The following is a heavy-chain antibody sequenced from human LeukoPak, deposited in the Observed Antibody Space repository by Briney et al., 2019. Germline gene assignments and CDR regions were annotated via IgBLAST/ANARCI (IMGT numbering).Heavy chain of an antibody. D-gene: IGHD3-22*01. CDR1: GGSISSGGYY. J-gene: IGHJ4*02. V-gene: IGHV4-31*03. Sequence: PSETLSLTCTASGGSISSGGYYWSWIRQHPGKGLEWIGYIYYSGSTYYNPSHKSRVTISVDTSKNQFSLKLSSVTAADTAVYCCARDPGGYDSSEGYFDYWGQGTLVTVSS. CDR2: IYYSGST. CDR3: ARDPGGYDSSEGYFDY.